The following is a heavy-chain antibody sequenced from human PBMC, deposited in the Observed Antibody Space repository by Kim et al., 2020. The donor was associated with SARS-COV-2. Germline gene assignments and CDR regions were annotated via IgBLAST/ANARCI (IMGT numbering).Heavy chain of an antibody. CDR2: IKTNTGNP. Sequence: ASVKVSCKAAGYTFTSYAMNWVRQAPGQGLELMGWIKTNTGNPTYAQSFTGRYVFSLDNSVSTAYLQISSLKAEDTAVYYCARDALRTLYSSSRIGAFDIWGQGTMVTVSS. CDR1: GYTFTSYA. D-gene: IGHD6-6*01. CDR3: ARDALRTLYSSSRIGAFDI. J-gene: IGHJ3*02. V-gene: IGHV7-4-1*02.